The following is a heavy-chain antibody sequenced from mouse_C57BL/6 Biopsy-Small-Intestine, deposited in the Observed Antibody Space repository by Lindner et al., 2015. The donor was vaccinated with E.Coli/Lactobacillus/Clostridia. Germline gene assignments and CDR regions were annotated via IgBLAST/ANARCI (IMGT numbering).Heavy chain of an antibody. CDR1: GYTFTSYW. D-gene: IGHD2-4*01. J-gene: IGHJ2*01. CDR2: INPSSGYT. CDR3: ARSYYDYPDY. Sequence: VQLQESGAELAKPGASVKMSCKASGYTFTSYWMHWVKQRPGQGLEWIGYINPSSGYTEYNQKFKDKATLTADKSSSTAYMQLSSLTSEDSAVYYCARSYYDYPDYWGQGTTLTVPS. V-gene: IGHV1-7*01.